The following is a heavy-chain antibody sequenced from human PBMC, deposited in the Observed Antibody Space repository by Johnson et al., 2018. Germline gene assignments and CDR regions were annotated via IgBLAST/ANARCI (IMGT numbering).Heavy chain of an antibody. V-gene: IGHV3-21*01. Sequence: VELVQSGGGLVEAGGSLRLSCAASGFTFSSYSMNWVRQAPGKGLEWVSSISSSSSYIYYADAVKGRFTISRDNSKNTLYLQMGSLRAEDMAVYYCARGEYSGSYSATQYFQHWGQGTLVTVSS. J-gene: IGHJ1*01. CDR3: ARGEYSGSYSATQYFQH. D-gene: IGHD1-26*01. CDR1: GFTFSSYS. CDR2: ISSSSSYI.